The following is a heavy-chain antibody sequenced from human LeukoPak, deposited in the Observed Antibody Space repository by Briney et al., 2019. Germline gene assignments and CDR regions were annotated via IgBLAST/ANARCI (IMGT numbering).Heavy chain of an antibody. Sequence: SVKVSRKASGGTFSSYAISWVRQAPGQGLEWMGGIIPIFGTANYAQKFQGRVTITADESTSTAYMELSSLRSEDTAVYYCARDQEAAGGEVYYYYGMDVWGQGTTVTVSS. J-gene: IGHJ6*02. CDR2: IIPIFGTA. D-gene: IGHD3-10*01. CDR1: GGTFSSYA. V-gene: IGHV1-69*13. CDR3: ARDQEAAGGEVYYYYGMDV.